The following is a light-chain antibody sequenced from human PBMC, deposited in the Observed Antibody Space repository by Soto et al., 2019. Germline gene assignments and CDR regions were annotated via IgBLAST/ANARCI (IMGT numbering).Light chain of an antibody. V-gene: IGKV3-15*01. CDR1: QSVSSN. CDR2: GAS. Sequence: EIVMTQSPATMSVSPGERATLSCRASQSVSSNLAWYQQKPGQAPRLLIYGASTRATGIPARFSGSGSGTAFTHTISSLQSEDFAVYYCQQYNNWPPITFGQGTRLEIK. CDR3: QQYNNWPPIT. J-gene: IGKJ5*01.